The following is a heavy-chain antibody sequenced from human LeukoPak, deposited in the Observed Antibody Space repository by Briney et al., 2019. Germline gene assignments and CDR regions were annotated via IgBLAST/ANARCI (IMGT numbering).Heavy chain of an antibody. CDR1: GGTFSSYA. J-gene: IGHJ5*02. CDR3: ARGPKRYYYGSGSRAYNWFDP. CDR2: IIPIFGTA. V-gene: IGHV1-69*05. D-gene: IGHD3-10*01. Sequence: SVKVSCKASGGTFSSYAISWVRQAPGQGLEWMGRIIPIFGTANDAQKFQGRVAITTDESTSTAYMELSSLRSEDTAVYYCARGPKRYYYGSGSRAYNWFDPWGQGTLVTVSS.